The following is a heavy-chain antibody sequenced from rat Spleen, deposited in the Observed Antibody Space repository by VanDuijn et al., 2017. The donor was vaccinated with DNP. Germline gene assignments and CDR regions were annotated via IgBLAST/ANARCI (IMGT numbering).Heavy chain of an antibody. CDR3: ARDLIIRDTTSAMDA. D-gene: IGHD4-3*01. CDR1: GFSLTSYN. Sequence: QVQLKESGPGLVQPSQTLSLTCTVAGFSLTSYNLHWVRKPPGKGLEWMGVIWKHGATRDNSALKSRMSFSKATSKSQVFLKLNSLQTEDTATYYCARDLIIRDTTSAMDAWGQGTSVTVSS. V-gene: IGHV2-41*01. J-gene: IGHJ4*01. CDR2: IWKHGAT.